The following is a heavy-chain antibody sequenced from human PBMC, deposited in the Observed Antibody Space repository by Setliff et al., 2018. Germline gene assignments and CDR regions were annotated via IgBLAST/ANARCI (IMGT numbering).Heavy chain of an antibody. CDR1: GGSISSGHYY. Sequence: PSETLSLTCAVSGGSISSGHYYWNWIRQPAGKGLEWIGRIYPSGGTNYNPSLKSRVTISVDTSKNHFSLKLTSVTAADTAVYYCRLWSGYYKNDYWAQGTLVTVSS. CDR2: IYPSGGT. V-gene: IGHV4-61*02. CDR3: RLWSGYYKNDY. J-gene: IGHJ4*02. D-gene: IGHD3-3*01.